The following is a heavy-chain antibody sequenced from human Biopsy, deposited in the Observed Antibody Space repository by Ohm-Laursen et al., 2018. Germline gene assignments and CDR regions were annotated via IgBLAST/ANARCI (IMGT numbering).Heavy chain of an antibody. CDR3: ARNTGWYGNLYYFDY. Sequence: GASETVSCQASGYSFTSYYMHWVRQAPGQGIEWMGMINPSGSTTSYPQIFQGRVTMTRDTSKSTVYMELSSLRSADTAAYFCARNTGWYGNLYYFDYWGQGTLVTVSS. D-gene: IGHD6-19*01. J-gene: IGHJ4*02. CDR2: INPSGSTT. V-gene: IGHV1-46*01. CDR1: GYSFTSYY.